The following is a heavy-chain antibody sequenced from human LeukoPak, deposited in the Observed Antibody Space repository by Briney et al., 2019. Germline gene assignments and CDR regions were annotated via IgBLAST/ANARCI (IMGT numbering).Heavy chain of an antibody. J-gene: IGHJ6*03. Sequence: GESLRLSCVASHFSFNSYWMTWVRQAPRRGLEWVANIKQDGSEKYYVDSVKGRFTISRDNAKNSLYLQMNSLRAEDTAVYFCARGIRSDWHILGNDYFYYYMDVWGKGTTVTVSS. CDR3: ARGIRSDWHILGNDYFYYYMDV. D-gene: IGHD7-27*01. CDR2: IKQDGSEK. V-gene: IGHV3-7*01. CDR1: HFSFNSYW.